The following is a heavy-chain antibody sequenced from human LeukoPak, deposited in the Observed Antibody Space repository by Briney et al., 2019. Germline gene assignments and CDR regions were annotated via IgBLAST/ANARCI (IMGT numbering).Heavy chain of an antibody. CDR2: IKQDGSEK. V-gene: IGHV3-7*01. CDR3: ARKRGGYCSGGSCFYFDY. Sequence: GGSLRLSCAASGFTFSSYWMSWVRQAPGKGLEWVANIKQDGSEKYYVDSVKGRFTISRDNAKTSLYLQMNSLRAEDTAVYYCARKRGGYCSGGSCFYFDYWGQGTLVTVSS. CDR1: GFTFSSYW. J-gene: IGHJ4*02. D-gene: IGHD2-15*01.